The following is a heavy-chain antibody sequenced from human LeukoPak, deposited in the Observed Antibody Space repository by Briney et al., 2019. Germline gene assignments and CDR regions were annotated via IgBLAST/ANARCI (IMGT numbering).Heavy chain of an antibody. Sequence: SQTLSLTCTVSGGSISSGGYYWSWIRQPPGKGLEWIGYIYHSGSTYYNPSLKSRVTISVDRSKNQFSLKLGSVTAADTAVYYCARGDILTGYQDYWGQGTLVTVSS. V-gene: IGHV4-30-2*01. D-gene: IGHD3-9*01. J-gene: IGHJ4*02. CDR1: GGSISSGGYY. CDR2: IYHSGST. CDR3: ARGDILTGYQDY.